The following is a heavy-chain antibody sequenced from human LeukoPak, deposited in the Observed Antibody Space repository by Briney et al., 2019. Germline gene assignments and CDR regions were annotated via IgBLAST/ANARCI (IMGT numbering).Heavy chain of an antibody. CDR1: GYTLTELS. Sequence: ASVKVSCKVSGYTLTELSMHWVRQAPGKGLEWMGGFDPEDGETIYAQKFQGRVTMTEDTSTDTAYMELSSLRSEDTAVYYCATAYSSGWHTRAFDIWGQGTMVTVSS. V-gene: IGHV1-24*01. J-gene: IGHJ3*02. CDR2: FDPEDGET. CDR3: ATAYSSGWHTRAFDI. D-gene: IGHD6-19*01.